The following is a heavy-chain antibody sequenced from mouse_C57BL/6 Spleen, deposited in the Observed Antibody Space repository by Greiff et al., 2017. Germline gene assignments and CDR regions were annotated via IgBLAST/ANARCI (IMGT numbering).Heavy chain of an antibody. D-gene: IGHD1-1*01. J-gene: IGHJ1*03. CDR3: ARSDGGSSDCALDV. V-gene: IGHV8-12*01. Sequence: QVQLKESGPGILQPSQTLSLTCSFSGFSLTTSGMAVCWIRPPSGKGLEWLAHIYWDADKRSDPSLKSRLTISKATSSNQVSLRMTSVDTADTATDYCARSDGGSSDCALDVWGTGTSVTVSS. CDR2: IYWDADK. CDR1: GFSLTTSGMA.